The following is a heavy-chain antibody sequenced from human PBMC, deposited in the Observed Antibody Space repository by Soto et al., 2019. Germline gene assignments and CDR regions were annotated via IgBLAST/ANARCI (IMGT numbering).Heavy chain of an antibody. D-gene: IGHD3-10*01. CDR2: ISSSGSTI. Sequence: GGSLRLSCAASGFTFDDYAMHWVRQAPGKGLEWVSGISSSGSTIYYADSVKGRFTISRDNAKNSLYLQMNSLRAEDTAVYYCAKYYYGSGCYRYYYYYYGMDVWGQGTTVTVSS. CDR1: GFTFDDYA. J-gene: IGHJ6*02. CDR3: AKYYYGSGCYRYYYYYYGMDV. V-gene: IGHV3-48*03.